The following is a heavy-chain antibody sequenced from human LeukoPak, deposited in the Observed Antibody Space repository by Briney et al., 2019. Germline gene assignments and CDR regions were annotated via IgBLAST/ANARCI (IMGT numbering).Heavy chain of an antibody. V-gene: IGHV1-69*13. D-gene: IGHD3-10*01. CDR1: GGTFSSYA. Sequence: GASVKVSCKASGGTFSSYAISWARQAPGQGLEWMGGIIPIFTTANHAQKFQGRVTITADESTSTAYMELSSLRSEDTAVYYCARVGGSGSYTSHYFDYWGQGTLVTVSS. J-gene: IGHJ4*02. CDR2: IIPIFTTA. CDR3: ARVGGSGSYTSHYFDY.